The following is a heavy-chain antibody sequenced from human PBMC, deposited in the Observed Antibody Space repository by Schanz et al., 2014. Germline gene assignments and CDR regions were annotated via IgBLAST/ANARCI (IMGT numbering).Heavy chain of an antibody. CDR2: ISGNGGST. D-gene: IGHD5-12*01. CDR1: GFTFRSYA. CDR3: ARDGGRDGYNLAFDV. V-gene: IGHV3-23*04. J-gene: IGHJ3*01. Sequence: VQLVESGGGVVQPGKSLRLSCAASGFTFRSYAVHWVRQPPGKGLEWVSAISGNGGSTYFADSVKGRFIISRDSSKXXLFLQMNSLRAEDTAVYFCARDGGRDGYNLAFDVWGQGTLVTVSS.